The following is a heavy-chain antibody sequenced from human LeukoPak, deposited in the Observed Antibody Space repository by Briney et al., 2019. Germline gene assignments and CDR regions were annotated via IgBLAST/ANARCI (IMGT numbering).Heavy chain of an antibody. Sequence: ASVTVSCKASGYTFTSYDINWVRQATGQGLEWMGWMNPNSGNTGYAQKFQGRVTITRNTSISTAYMELSSLRSEDTAVYYCARSLRRIVVVPAAMGYWGQGTLVTVSS. CDR3: ARSLRRIVVVPAAMGY. V-gene: IGHV1-8*03. CDR2: MNPNSGNT. CDR1: GYTFTSYD. D-gene: IGHD2-2*01. J-gene: IGHJ4*02.